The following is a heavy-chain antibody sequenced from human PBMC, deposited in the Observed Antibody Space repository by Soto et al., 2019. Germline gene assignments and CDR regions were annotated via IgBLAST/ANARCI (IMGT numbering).Heavy chain of an antibody. CDR2: ISYGGSNK. Sequence: QVQLVESGGGVVQPGRSLRLSCAASGFTFSSYAMHWVRQAPGKGLEWVAVISYGGSNKYYADSVKGRFTISRDNSKNTLYLQMNSLRAEDTAVYYCARDPLWGTAMVLWYFDLWGRGTLVTVSS. CDR3: ARDPLWGTAMVLWYFDL. D-gene: IGHD5-18*01. V-gene: IGHV3-30-3*01. CDR1: GFTFSSYA. J-gene: IGHJ2*01.